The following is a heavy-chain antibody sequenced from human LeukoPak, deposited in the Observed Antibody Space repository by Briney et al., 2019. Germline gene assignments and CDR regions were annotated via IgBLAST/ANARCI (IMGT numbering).Heavy chain of an antibody. V-gene: IGHV3-48*04. Sequence: GGSLRLSCAASGFTFSSYSMNWVRQAPGKGLEWVSYISSSSGTKYYADSVKGRFTISGDNAKNSLYLQMNSLRAEDTAVYYCASFRVSAAFDIWGQGTMVTVSS. CDR2: ISSSSGTK. J-gene: IGHJ3*02. CDR1: GFTFSSYS. CDR3: ASFRVSAAFDI. D-gene: IGHD6-13*01.